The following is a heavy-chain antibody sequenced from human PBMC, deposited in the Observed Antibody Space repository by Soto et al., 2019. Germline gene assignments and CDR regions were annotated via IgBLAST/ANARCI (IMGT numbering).Heavy chain of an antibody. CDR2: INVYNGNT. D-gene: IGHD3-22*01. CDR3: ARGLHYDSISLDDY. CDR1: GYTFTSYG. V-gene: IGHV1-18*01. Sequence: ASVKVSCKASGYTFTSYGISWVRQAPGQGLEWMGWINVYNGNTNYAQKFQGRVTITADKSTSTAYMELSSLRSEDTAVYYCARGLHYDSISLDDYWGQGTLVTVSS. J-gene: IGHJ4*02.